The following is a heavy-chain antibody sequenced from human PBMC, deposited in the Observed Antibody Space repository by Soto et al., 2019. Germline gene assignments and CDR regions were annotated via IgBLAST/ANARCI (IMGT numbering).Heavy chain of an antibody. D-gene: IGHD2-15*01. CDR3: AKEYCSGGSCYLTVDY. J-gene: IGHJ4*02. CDR1: GLTFSTYA. V-gene: IGHV3-23*01. Sequence: GGSLRLSCAASGLTFSTYAMSWVRQAPGKGLEWVSAISGSGGSTYYADSVKGRFTISRDNSKNTLYLQMNSLRAEDTAVYYCAKEYCSGGSCYLTVDYWGQGTLVTVSS. CDR2: ISGSGGST.